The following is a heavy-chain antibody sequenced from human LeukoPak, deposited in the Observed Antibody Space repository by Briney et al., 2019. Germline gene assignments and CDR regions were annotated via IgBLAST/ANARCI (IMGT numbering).Heavy chain of an antibody. D-gene: IGHD3-10*01. CDR2: IIPILGIT. V-gene: IGHV1-69*04. CDR3: ARDLDGSGTYPPG. CDR1: GGTFSSYA. J-gene: IGHJ4*02. Sequence: SVKLSCNASGGTFSSYAISWVRQAPGQGLEWMGRIIPILGITNYAQKFQGRVTITADKSTSTAYMELSSLRSEDTAVYYCARDLDGSGTYPPGWGQGTLVTVSS.